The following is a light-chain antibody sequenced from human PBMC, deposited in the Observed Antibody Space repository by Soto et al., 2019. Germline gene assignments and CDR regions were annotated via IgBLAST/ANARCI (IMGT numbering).Light chain of an antibody. J-gene: IGLJ2*01. CDR3: PSYDGASRI. V-gene: IGLV1-40*01. CDR1: ASNIGADYA. CDR2: GPT. Sequence: QSVLTQPPSVSGAPGQRVTISCTGTASNIGADYAVHWYQQLPGAAPKLLIQGPTARPSGVPDRFSGSKSGTSASLAISALQPEDEGHYYCPSYDGASRIFGGGTKLTVL.